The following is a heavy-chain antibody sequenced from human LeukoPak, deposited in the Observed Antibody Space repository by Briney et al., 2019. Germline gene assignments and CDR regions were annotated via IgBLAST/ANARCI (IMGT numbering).Heavy chain of an antibody. J-gene: IGHJ5*02. CDR3: ARGPPLFDP. Sequence: PSETLSLTCTVSGGSISSYYWSWIRQAPGKGLEWVSYISSSGSTIYYADSVKGRFTISRDNAKNSLYLQMNSLRAEDTAVYYCARGPPLFDPWGQGTLVAVSS. CDR2: ISSSGSTI. V-gene: IGHV3-11*04. CDR1: GGSISSYY.